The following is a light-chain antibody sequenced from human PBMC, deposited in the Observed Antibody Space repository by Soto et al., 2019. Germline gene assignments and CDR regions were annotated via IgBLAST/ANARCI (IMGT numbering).Light chain of an antibody. Sequence: DIQVTQSPSTLSASVGDRVTITCRASQSISGWLAWYQQKPGKAPNLLIYKASSLESGVPSRFSGSGSGTEFTLTSSSLQPDDFATYYCQQYNNYGSWTFGQGTKVEIK. CDR2: KAS. CDR3: QQYNNYGSWT. V-gene: IGKV1-5*03. J-gene: IGKJ1*01. CDR1: QSISGW.